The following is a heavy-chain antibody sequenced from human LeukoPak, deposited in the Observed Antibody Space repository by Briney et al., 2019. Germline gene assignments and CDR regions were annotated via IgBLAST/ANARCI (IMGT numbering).Heavy chain of an antibody. CDR3: ARDTEYSGYDPFDY. V-gene: IGHV1-2*04. CDR2: INPNNGGT. D-gene: IGHD5-12*01. CDR1: GYTFTGYY. Sequence: ASVKVSCKASGYTFTGYYMHWVRQAPGQGLEWMGWINPNNGGTNYAQKFQGWVTMTSDTSISTAYMELTRLRSDDTAVYYCARDTEYSGYDPFDYWGQGTLVSVSS. J-gene: IGHJ4*02.